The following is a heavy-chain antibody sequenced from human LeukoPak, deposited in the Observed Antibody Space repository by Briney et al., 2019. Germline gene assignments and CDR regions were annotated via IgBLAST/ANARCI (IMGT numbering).Heavy chain of an antibody. V-gene: IGHV4-4*08. J-gene: IGHJ4*02. CDR2: IYTSGST. Sequence: SETLSLTCTVSDGSISSYYWSWIRQPPGKGLEWIGRIYTSGSTNYNPSLKSRVTISVDTSKNQFSLKLSSVTAADTAVYYCARDRRGGGYFDYWGQGTLVTVSS. CDR3: ARDRRGGGYFDY. CDR1: DGSISSYY. D-gene: IGHD3-16*01.